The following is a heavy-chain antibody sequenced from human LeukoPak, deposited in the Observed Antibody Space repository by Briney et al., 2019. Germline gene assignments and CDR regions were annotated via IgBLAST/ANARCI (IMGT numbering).Heavy chain of an antibody. D-gene: IGHD4-23*01. CDR1: GGSISSYY. J-gene: IGHJ4*02. CDR3: ARVYGGNSGDYFDY. CDR2: IYYSGST. Sequence: SETLSLTCTVSGGSISSYYWSWIRQPPGKGLEWIGYIYYSGSTNYNPPLKSRVTISVDTSKNQFSLKLSSVTAADTAVYYCARVYGGNSGDYFDYWGQGTLVTVSS. V-gene: IGHV4-59*01.